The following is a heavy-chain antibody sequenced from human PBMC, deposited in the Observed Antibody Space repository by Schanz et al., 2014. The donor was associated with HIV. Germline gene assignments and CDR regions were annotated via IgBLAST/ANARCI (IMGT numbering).Heavy chain of an antibody. CDR3: ARTYTGDWSTGAD. CDR1: GGTFSSSA. V-gene: IGHV1-69*06. CDR2: IIPIFDTT. J-gene: IGHJ4*02. Sequence: QVQLVQSGAEVKKPGSSVKVSCKASGGTFSSSAISWVRQAPGQGLEWMGGIIPIFDTTNYAQKFQGRVTITADKSTSTVYMDRSSLRSEDTAVYYCARTYTGDWSTGADWGQGTLVTVSS. D-gene: IGHD2-21*02.